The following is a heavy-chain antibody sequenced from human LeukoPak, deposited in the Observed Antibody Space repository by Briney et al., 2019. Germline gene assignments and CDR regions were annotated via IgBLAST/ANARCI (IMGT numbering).Heavy chain of an antibody. Sequence: GGSLRLSCAASGFTFSDYYMSWIRQAPGKGLEGVSYISSSGSTIYYADSVKGRFTIARDNAKNSLYLQMNSLRAEDTAVYYCAREPPGCSSTSCYASNGVDYWGQGTLVTVSS. CDR2: ISSSGSTI. V-gene: IGHV3-11*01. J-gene: IGHJ4*02. CDR3: AREPPGCSSTSCYASNGVDY. CDR1: GFTFSDYY. D-gene: IGHD2-2*01.